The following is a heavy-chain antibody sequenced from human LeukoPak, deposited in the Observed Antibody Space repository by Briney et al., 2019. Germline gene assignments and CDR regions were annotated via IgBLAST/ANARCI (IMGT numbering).Heavy chain of an antibody. V-gene: IGHV4-34*01. Sequence: SETLSLTCSVSGDSISMHYWSWIRQPPGKGLEWIGEINHSGSTNYNPSLKSRVTMSVDTSKNQFSLKLSSVTAADTAVYYCARGGSYLSAFDIWGQGTMVTVSS. J-gene: IGHJ3*02. CDR2: INHSGST. D-gene: IGHD3-10*01. CDR3: ARGGSYLSAFDI. CDR1: GDSISMHY.